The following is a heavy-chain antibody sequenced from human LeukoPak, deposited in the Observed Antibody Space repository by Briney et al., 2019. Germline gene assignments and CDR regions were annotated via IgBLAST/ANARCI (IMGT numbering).Heavy chain of an antibody. CDR2: IYFSGST. CDR3: ARRSQGAFDI. Sequence: SSETLSLTCTASGGSISSHYWSWIRQPPGKGLECIGYIYFSGSTKYNPSLKSRATISVDTSKNQFSLKLSSVTAADTAVYYCARRSQGAFDIWGQGTMVTVSS. CDR1: GGSISSHY. J-gene: IGHJ3*02. V-gene: IGHV4-59*11.